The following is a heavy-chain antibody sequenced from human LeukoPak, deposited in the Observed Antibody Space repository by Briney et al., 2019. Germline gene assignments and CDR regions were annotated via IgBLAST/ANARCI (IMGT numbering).Heavy chain of an antibody. V-gene: IGHV4-39*07. Sequence: PSETLSLTCTVSGGSISSSSYYWGWIRQPPGKGLEWIGSIYYSGSTYYNPSLKSRVTISVDTSKNQFSLKLSSVTAADTAVYYCARDPRPDYGDSGAAFDIWGQGTMVTVSS. J-gene: IGHJ3*02. CDR2: IYYSGST. CDR1: GGSISSSSYY. CDR3: ARDPRPDYGDSGAAFDI. D-gene: IGHD4-17*01.